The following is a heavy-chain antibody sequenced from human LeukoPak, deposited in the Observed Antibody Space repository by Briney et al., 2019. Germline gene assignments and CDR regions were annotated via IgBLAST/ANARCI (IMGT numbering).Heavy chain of an antibody. J-gene: IGHJ4*02. Sequence: GGSLRLSCTASGFTVGDYGMSWVSQAPGKWLEWVGFIRSRAYDETTDYAASVKGRFIISRGDSKTIAYLQMNSLTAEDTAVYYCTRVVVTQRWSFDYWGQGSLVTVSS. CDR1: GFTVGDYG. V-gene: IGHV3-49*04. CDR3: TRVVVTQRWSFDY. CDR2: IRSRAYDETT. D-gene: IGHD2-15*01.